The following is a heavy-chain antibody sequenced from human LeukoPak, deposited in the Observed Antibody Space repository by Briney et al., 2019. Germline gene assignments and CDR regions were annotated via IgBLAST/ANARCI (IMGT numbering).Heavy chain of an antibody. CDR3: ARVVYEHQRFGVVTGRDCYRDV. V-gene: IGHV4-59*11. CDR1: GRSKRSHY. Sequence: SETLSLTCTLSGRSKRSHYWSWPRHPPGKGVEGIGYIYYSGCTNYRPPLKRRIPIPVDTSKCQFALKMSSVTTADTAVYYCARVVYEHQRFGVVTGRDCYRDVWGKGTTVTVSS. J-gene: IGHJ6*03. D-gene: IGHD3-3*01. CDR2: IYYSGCT.